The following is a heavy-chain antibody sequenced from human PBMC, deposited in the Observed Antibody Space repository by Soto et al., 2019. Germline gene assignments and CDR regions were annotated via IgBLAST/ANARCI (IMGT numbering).Heavy chain of an antibody. D-gene: IGHD1-26*01. CDR2: INSDGSTT. Sequence: EVQLVESGGGLVQPGGSLRLSCAASGFTFSSYWMHWVRQVPGKGLVWVSRINSDGSTTTYADSVKGRFTTSRDNAKNILYLQIDSLTGEDTAVYFCGRGQEGGSYFLAFDIWGQGTMVTVSS. J-gene: IGHJ3*02. V-gene: IGHV3-74*01. CDR1: GFTFSSYW. CDR3: GRGQEGGSYFLAFDI.